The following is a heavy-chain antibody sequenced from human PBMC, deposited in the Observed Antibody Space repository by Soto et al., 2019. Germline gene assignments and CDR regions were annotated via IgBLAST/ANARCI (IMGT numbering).Heavy chain of an antibody. V-gene: IGHV1-69*13. CDR2: IIPIFGTA. CDR3: ASPSPYYDILTGYYRAHDAFDI. Sequence: GASVKVSCKASGGTFSSYAISWVRQAPGQGLEWMGGIIPIFGTANYAQKFQGRVTITADESTSTAYMELSSLRSEDTAVYYCASPSPYYDILTGYYRAHDAFDIWGQRTMVTVSS. J-gene: IGHJ3*02. D-gene: IGHD3-9*01. CDR1: GGTFSSYA.